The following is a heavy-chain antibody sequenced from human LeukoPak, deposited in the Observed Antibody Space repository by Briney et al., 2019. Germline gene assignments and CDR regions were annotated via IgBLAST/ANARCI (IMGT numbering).Heavy chain of an antibody. J-gene: IGHJ4*02. Sequence: ASVKVSCKASGYAFTSYYMHWVRQAPGQGLEWMGIINPSGGSTSYAQKFQGRVTMTRDMSTSTVYMELSSLRSEDTAVYYCAREEAVTTFPFDYWGQGTLVTVSS. CDR2: INPSGGST. CDR3: AREEAVTTFPFDY. CDR1: GYAFTSYY. V-gene: IGHV1-46*01. D-gene: IGHD4-17*01.